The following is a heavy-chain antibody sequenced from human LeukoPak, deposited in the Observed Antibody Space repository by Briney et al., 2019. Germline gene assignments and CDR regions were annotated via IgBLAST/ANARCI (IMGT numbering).Heavy chain of an antibody. CDR2: ISWNSGSI. CDR3: ARDYYDFWSGYRGYYMDV. J-gene: IGHJ6*03. V-gene: IGHV3-9*01. Sequence: GGSLRLSCAASGFTFDDYAVHWVRQAPGKGLEWVSGISWNSGSIGYADSVKGRFTISRDNAKNSLYLQMNSLRAEDTAAYYCARDYYDFWSGYRGYYMDVWGKGTTVTVSS. D-gene: IGHD3-3*01. CDR1: GFTFDDYA.